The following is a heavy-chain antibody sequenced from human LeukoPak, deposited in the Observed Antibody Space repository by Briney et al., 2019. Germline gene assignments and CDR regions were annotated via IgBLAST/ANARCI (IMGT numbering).Heavy chain of an antibody. CDR2: ISGSGGST. D-gene: IGHD3-3*01. CDR3: AGDPGYYDFWSGYYTTDY. J-gene: IGHJ4*02. CDR1: GFTFSSYA. V-gene: IGHV3-23*01. Sequence: PGGSLRLSCAASGFTFSSYAMSWVRQAPGKGLEWVSAISGSGGSTYYADSVKGRFTISRDNSKNTLYLQMNSLRAEDTAVYYCAGDPGYYDFWSGYYTTDYWGQGTLVTVSS.